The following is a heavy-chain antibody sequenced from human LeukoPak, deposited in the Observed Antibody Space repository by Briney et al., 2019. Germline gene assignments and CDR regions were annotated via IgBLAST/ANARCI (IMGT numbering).Heavy chain of an antibody. CDR1: GFTFSSYS. V-gene: IGHV3-21*01. J-gene: IGHJ4*02. CDR2: ISSSSSYI. Sequence: GGSLRLYCTSSGFTFSSYSMNWVRQAPGRGLEWVSSISSSSSYIYYADSVKGRFTISRDNAKNSLYLQMNSLRAEDTAVYYCARGPSYDSSGYYYGSPIDYWGQGTLVTVSS. D-gene: IGHD3-22*01. CDR3: ARGPSYDSSGYYYGSPIDY.